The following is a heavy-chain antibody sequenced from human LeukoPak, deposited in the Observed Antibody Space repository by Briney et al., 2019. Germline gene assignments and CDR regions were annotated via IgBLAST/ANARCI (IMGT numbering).Heavy chain of an antibody. D-gene: IGHD6-13*01. J-gene: IGHJ4*02. CDR1: GFTFTFSG. CDR2: ISDDGSRK. Sequence: GGSRRPACAVAGFTFTFSGMYWVRQAPGKGLEWVAFISDDGSRKYYADSVKGRFTISRDNSKNTLFLQMNSLRTEDTAVYYCAKDRSTTWSFDYWGQGTLVTVSS. CDR3: AKDRSTTWSFDY. V-gene: IGHV3-30*18.